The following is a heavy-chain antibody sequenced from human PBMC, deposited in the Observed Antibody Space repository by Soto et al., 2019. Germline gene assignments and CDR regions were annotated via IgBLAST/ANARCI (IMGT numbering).Heavy chain of an antibody. CDR2: ISYDGSNK. V-gene: IGHV3-30-3*01. Sequence: GGSLRLSCAASGFTFSSYAMHWVRQAPGKGLEWVAVISYDGSNKYYADSVKGRFTISRDNSKNTLYLQMNSLRAEDTAVYYCARDSRLRFLEWSLKPYYFDYWGQGTLVTVSS. CDR3: ARDSRLRFLEWSLKPYYFDY. J-gene: IGHJ4*02. D-gene: IGHD3-3*01. CDR1: GFTFSSYA.